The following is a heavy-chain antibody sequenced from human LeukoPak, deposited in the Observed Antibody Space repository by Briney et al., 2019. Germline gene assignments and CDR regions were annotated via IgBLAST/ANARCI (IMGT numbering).Heavy chain of an antibody. CDR1: GFTFSSYA. J-gene: IGHJ4*02. CDR2: ISYDGSNK. V-gene: IGHV3-30-3*01. D-gene: IGHD5-24*01. Sequence: GGSLRLSCAASGFTFSSYAMHWVRQAPGKGLEWVAVISYDGSNKYYADSVKGRFTISRDNSKNTLYLQMNSLRAEDTAVYYCARDTLKDGYNYDYLDYWGQGTLVTVSS. CDR3: ARDTLKDGYNYDYLDY.